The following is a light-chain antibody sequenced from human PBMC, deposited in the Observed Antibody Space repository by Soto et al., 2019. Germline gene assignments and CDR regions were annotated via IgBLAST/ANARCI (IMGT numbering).Light chain of an antibody. V-gene: IGLV2-14*01. CDR2: VVS. CDR3: SSYTTSSSWV. Sequence: QSALTQPASVSGSPGQSITISCTGTSSDVGGYNYVYWFQQHPGKAPKLMIYVVSNRPSGISNRFSGSKSGNTASLTISGLQAEDEDDYYCSSYTTSSSWVFGGGTKLTVL. CDR1: SSDVGGYNY. J-gene: IGLJ3*02.